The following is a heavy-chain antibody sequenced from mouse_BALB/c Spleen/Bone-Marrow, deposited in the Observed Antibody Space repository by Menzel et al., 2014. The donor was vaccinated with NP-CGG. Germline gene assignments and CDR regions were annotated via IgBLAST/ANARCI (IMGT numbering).Heavy chain of an antibody. CDR2: INSNGGST. D-gene: IGHD2-14*01. V-gene: IGHV5-6-3*01. CDR1: GFTFSSYG. J-gene: IGHJ2*01. CDR3: ARENYRSHYYFDY. Sequence: EVKLVESGGGLVQPGGPLKLSCAASGFTFSSYGMSWVRQTPDKRLELVATINSNGGSTYYPDSVKGRFTISRDNAKNTLYLQMSSLKSEDTAMYYCARENYRSHYYFDYWGQGTTLTVSS.